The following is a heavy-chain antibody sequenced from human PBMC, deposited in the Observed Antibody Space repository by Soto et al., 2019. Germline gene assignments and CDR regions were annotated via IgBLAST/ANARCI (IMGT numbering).Heavy chain of an antibody. Sequence: DVQLLESGGHLVQPGGSLRLSCAASGFTFSSYAISWVRQAPGKGLEWFSSVSAGGDMTYYSDSVKGRFTISRDNSNNALFLQMNGLRIEDTALYYCARGDRGGSGSPASYYYSGLDVWGQGTTVTVS. CDR2: VSAGGDMT. D-gene: IGHD3-10*01. V-gene: IGHV3-23*01. J-gene: IGHJ6*02. CDR1: GFTFSSYA. CDR3: ARGDRGGSGSPASYYYSGLDV.